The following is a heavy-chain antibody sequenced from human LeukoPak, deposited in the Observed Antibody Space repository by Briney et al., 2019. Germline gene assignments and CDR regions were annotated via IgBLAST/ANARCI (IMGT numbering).Heavy chain of an antibody. CDR3: ARSGYCSSTSCYPFDY. J-gene: IGHJ4*02. V-gene: IGHV4-59*12. Sequence: PSETLSLTCTVSGGSISSYYWSWIRQPPGKGLEWIGYTYYSGSTNYNPSLKSRVTISVDTSKNQFSLKLSYVTAADTAVYYCARSGYCSSTSCYPFDYWGQGTLVTVSS. D-gene: IGHD2-2*01. CDR2: TYYSGST. CDR1: GGSISSYY.